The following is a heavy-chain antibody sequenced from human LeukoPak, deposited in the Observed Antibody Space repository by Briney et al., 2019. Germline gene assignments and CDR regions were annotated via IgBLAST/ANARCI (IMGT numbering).Heavy chain of an antibody. D-gene: IGHD3-10*01. CDR1: GGSFSGYY. CDR3: ARGRGTISGSGSYHRPFDY. Sequence: SETLSLTCAVYGGSFSGYYWSWIRQPPGKGLGWIGEINHSGSTNYNPSLKSRVTISVDTSKNQFSLKLSSVTAADTAVYYCARGRGTISGSGSYHRPFDYWGQGTLVTVSS. CDR2: INHSGST. J-gene: IGHJ4*02. V-gene: IGHV4-34*01.